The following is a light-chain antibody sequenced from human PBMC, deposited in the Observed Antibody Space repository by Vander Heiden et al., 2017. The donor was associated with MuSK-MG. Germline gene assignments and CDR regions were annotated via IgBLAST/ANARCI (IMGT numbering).Light chain of an antibody. Sequence: QSALTPPASVSGSPGQSITISCTGPGSDVGGHSYVSWYQQHPDKAPTLMMYDVSNRPSGVSYRFAGSKSGNTASLTIAGLRAEDEADYYCSSYTSTNTVIFGGGTKLTVL. CDR3: SSYTSTNTVI. CDR2: DVS. CDR1: GSDVGGHSY. J-gene: IGLJ2*01. V-gene: IGLV2-14*03.